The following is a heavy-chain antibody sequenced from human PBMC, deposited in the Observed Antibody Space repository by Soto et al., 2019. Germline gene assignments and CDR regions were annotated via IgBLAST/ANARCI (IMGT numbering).Heavy chain of an antibody. Sequence: PGGSLRLSCAASGFTFSSYAMSWVRQAPGKGLEWVSAISGSGGSTYYADSVKGRFTISRDNSKNTLYLQMNSLRAEDTALYYCAKDKRCSGGSCYRTDSWGQGTLVTVSS. D-gene: IGHD2-15*01. J-gene: IGHJ4*02. CDR2: ISGSGGST. CDR3: AKDKRCSGGSCYRTDS. V-gene: IGHV3-23*01. CDR1: GFTFSSYA.